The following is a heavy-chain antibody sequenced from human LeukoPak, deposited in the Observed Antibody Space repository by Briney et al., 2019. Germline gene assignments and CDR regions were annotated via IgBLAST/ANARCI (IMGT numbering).Heavy chain of an antibody. CDR2: IYYSGST. J-gene: IGHJ4*02. CDR3: ARGRVLLWFGELSGPYQYYFDY. V-gene: IGHV4-39*07. CDR1: GGSISSSSYY. Sequence: SETLSLTCTVSGGSISSSSYYWGWIRQPPGKGLEWIGSIYYSGSTYYNPSLKSRVTISVDTSKNQFSLKLSSVTAADTAVYYCARGRVLLWFGELSGPYQYYFDYWGQGTLVTVSS. D-gene: IGHD3-10*01.